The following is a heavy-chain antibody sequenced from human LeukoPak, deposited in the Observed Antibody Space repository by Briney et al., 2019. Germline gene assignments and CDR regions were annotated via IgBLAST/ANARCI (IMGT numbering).Heavy chain of an antibody. CDR1: GYTFTGKY. CDR2: INPNSGGT. Sequence: ASVKVSCKASGYTFTGKYMYWVRQAPGQGLEWMGWINPNSGGTNYAQKFQGRVTMTRDTSISTAYMEVSRLRYDDRAVYYCARLGVEDYWGQGTLVTVSS. D-gene: IGHD2-8*01. J-gene: IGHJ4*02. V-gene: IGHV1-2*02. CDR3: ARLGVEDY.